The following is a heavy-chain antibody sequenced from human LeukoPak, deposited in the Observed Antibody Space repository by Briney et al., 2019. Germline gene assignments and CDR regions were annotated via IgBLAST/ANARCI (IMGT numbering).Heavy chain of an antibody. Sequence: GGSLRLSCAASGFTFSSYWMHWVRQAPGKGLVWVSRINIDGSTSNYADSVKGRFTISRDNAKNAVYLQMNSLRVEDTAVYYCARASALATPPFAYWSQGTLVTVSS. CDR1: GFTFSSYW. D-gene: IGHD5-24*01. CDR2: INIDGSTS. V-gene: IGHV3-74*01. J-gene: IGHJ4*02. CDR3: ARASALATPPFAY.